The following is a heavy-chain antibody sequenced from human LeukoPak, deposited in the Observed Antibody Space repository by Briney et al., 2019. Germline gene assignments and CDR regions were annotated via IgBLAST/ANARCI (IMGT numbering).Heavy chain of an antibody. J-gene: IGHJ4*02. V-gene: IGHV4-39*07. CDR2: IYYSGST. D-gene: IGHD5-24*01. CDR3: ARAGERWLQSSFPIGPYFDY. Sequence: SETLSLTCTVSGGSISSSSYYWGWIRQPPGKGLEWIGSIYYSGSTYYNPSLKSRVTISVDTSKNQFSLKLSSVTAADTAVYYCARAGERWLQSSFPIGPYFDYWGQGTLVTVSS. CDR1: GGSISSSSYY.